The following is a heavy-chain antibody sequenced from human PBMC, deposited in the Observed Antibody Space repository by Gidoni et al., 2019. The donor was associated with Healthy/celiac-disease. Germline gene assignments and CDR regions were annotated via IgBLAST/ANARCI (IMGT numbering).Heavy chain of an antibody. V-gene: IGHV3-15*01. Sequence: EVQLVESGGGLVTPGGSLRLSCAASGFTFSNAWMGWVRQAPGKGLEWVGRIKSKTDGGTTDYAAPVKGRFTISRDDSKNTLYLQMNSLKTEDTAVYYCTTDPQWLPLVDYWGQGTLVTVSS. CDR3: TTDPQWLPLVDY. D-gene: IGHD6-19*01. J-gene: IGHJ4*02. CDR1: GFTFSNAW. CDR2: IKSKTDGGTT.